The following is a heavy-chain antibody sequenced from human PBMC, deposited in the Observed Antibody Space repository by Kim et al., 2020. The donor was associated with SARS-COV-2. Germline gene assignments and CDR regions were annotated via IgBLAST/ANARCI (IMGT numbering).Heavy chain of an antibody. CDR1: GFTFSGYA. D-gene: IGHD2-2*01. CDR3: ARESTPAASYYYYYYMDV. Sequence: GGSLRLSCAASGFTFSGYAMHWVRQAPGKGLEYVSAISSNGGSTYYANSVKGRFTISRDNSKNTLYLQMGSLRAEDMAVYYCARESTPAASYYYYYYMDVWGKGTTVTVSS. V-gene: IGHV3-64*01. CDR2: ISSNGGST. J-gene: IGHJ6*03.